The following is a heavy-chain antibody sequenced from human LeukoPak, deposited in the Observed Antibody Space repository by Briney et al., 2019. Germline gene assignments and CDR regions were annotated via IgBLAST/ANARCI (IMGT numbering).Heavy chain of an antibody. J-gene: IGHJ3*01. D-gene: IGHD2-2*01. CDR3: AKGIRTSRCNDAFDV. Sequence: PGGSLRLSCAASGFTFSTYAMNWVRQAPGKGLEWVSVIRGDGGNAYYADSVKGRFTISRDNSRNTLYLQMNSLRAEDTAVYYCAKGIRTSRCNDAFDVWGQGTMVTASS. V-gene: IGHV3-23*01. CDR2: IRGDGGNA. CDR1: GFTFSTYA.